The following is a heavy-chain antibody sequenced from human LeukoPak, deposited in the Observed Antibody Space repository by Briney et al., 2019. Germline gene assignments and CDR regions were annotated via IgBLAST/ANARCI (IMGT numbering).Heavy chain of an antibody. J-gene: IGHJ4*02. CDR1: GFTFSSYA. Sequence: GGSLRLSCAASGFTFSSYAMSWVRQAPGKGLEWVSAISGGGGSTYYADSVKGRFTISRDNSKNTLYLQMNSLRAEDTAVYYCAKDSGNYGDYVVGVFEYWGQGTLVTVSS. D-gene: IGHD4-17*01. V-gene: IGHV3-23*01. CDR2: ISGGGGST. CDR3: AKDSGNYGDYVVGVFEY.